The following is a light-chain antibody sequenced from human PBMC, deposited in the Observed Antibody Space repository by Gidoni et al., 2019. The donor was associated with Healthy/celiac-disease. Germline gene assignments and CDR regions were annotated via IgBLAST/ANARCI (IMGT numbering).Light chain of an antibody. CDR2: KAS. V-gene: IGKV1-5*03. J-gene: IGKJ2*01. CDR3: QQYNSYSPVT. Sequence: DIQMTQSPSTLSASVGDRVTITCRASQSISSWLAWYQQKPGKAPKLLIYKASSLESGVPSRFSGSGSWTEFTLTISSLQPDDCATYYCQQYNSYSPVTFXQXTKLXIK. CDR1: QSISSW.